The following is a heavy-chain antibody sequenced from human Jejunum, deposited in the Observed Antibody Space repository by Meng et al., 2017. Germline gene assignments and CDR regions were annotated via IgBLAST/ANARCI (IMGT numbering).Heavy chain of an antibody. CDR3: ARDGVSFTMVRGGTY. J-gene: IGHJ4*02. V-gene: IGHV1-18*01. D-gene: IGHD3-10*01. CDR2: ISPYNGNT. Sequence: PLARSGAEVKKPGASVKFPCKTSGYTFTRFGISLVRQAPGQGLEWMGWISPYNGNTKYAQKLQGRVTMTTDTSTSTAYMELRSLRSDDTAVYYCARDGVSFTMVRGGTYWGQGTLVTVSS. CDR1: GYTFTRFG.